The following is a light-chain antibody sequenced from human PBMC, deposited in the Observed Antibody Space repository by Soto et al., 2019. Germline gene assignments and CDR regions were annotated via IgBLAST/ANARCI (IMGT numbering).Light chain of an antibody. V-gene: IGLV2-14*01. CDR3: SSFADSSARDYV. J-gene: IGLJ1*01. Sequence: QSVLTQPASVSGSPGQSITISCTGTSSDVGGYKYVSWYQQHPGKAPKLMIYEVSNRPSGVSNRFSGSKSGNTASLTISGLQAEDEADYYCSSFADSSARDYVFGGGTKVTVL. CDR1: SSDVGGYKY. CDR2: EVS.